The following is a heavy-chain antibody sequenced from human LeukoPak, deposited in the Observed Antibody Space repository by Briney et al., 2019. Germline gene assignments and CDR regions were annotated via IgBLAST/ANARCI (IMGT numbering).Heavy chain of an antibody. D-gene: IGHD2-21*02. CDR2: ISNSGTT. CDR3: ARDVVVTSSPDAFDI. CDR1: GDSVTSGGYF. Sequence: SETLSLTCTVSGDSVTSGGYFWTWIRQHPGKGLEWIGYISNSGTTSYNPSLKSRVSISVDTSNNQLSLRLSSVTAADTAVYYCARDVVVTSSPDAFDIWGQGTMVTVSS. J-gene: IGHJ3*02. V-gene: IGHV4-31*03.